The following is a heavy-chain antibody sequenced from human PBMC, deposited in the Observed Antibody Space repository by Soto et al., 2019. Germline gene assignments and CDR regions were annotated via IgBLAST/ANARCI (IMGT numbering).Heavy chain of an antibody. J-gene: IGHJ4*02. CDR2: ISYDGSNK. V-gene: IGHV3-30-3*01. CDR1: GFTFSSYA. CDR3: ARGPYNTWPFDY. Sequence: GGSLRLSCAASGFTFSSYAMHWVRQAPGKGLEWVALISYDGSNKYYADSVKGRFTISRDNSKNTLYLQMDSLRVEDTAVYYCARGPYNTWPFDYWGQGTLVTVSS. D-gene: IGHD1-20*01.